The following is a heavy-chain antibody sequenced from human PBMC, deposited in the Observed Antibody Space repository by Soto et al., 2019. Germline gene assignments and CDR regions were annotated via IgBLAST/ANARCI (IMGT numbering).Heavy chain of an antibody. CDR2: IYHSGST. J-gene: IGHJ5*02. D-gene: IGHD3-10*01. CDR3: AGRGSFASVQVYFGEISNYNWFDP. V-gene: IGHV4-39*01. CDR1: NGSISSAIYY. Sequence: SETLSLTCTVSNGSISSAIYYWGWIRQPPGKGLEWIGSIYHSGSTYYNPSLQGRVTISVDTSKNQFSLKLSSVTAADTAVYFCAGRGSFASVQVYFGEISNYNWFDPWGQGTLVTVSS.